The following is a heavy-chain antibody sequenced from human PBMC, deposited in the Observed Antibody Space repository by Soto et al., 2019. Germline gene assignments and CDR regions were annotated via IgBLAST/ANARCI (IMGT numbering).Heavy chain of an antibody. D-gene: IGHD2-2*01. CDR3: AHSLGVVVPAATHYYYYMDV. J-gene: IGHJ6*03. Sequence: QITLKESGPTLVKPTQTLTLTCTFSGFSLSTSGVGVGWIRQPPGKALEWLALIYWDDDKRHSPSLKNRLNITKDTSKNQVVLTMTNMDPVDTATYYCAHSLGVVVPAATHYYYYMDVWGKGTTVTVSS. CDR1: GFSLSTSGVG. V-gene: IGHV2-5*02. CDR2: IYWDDDK.